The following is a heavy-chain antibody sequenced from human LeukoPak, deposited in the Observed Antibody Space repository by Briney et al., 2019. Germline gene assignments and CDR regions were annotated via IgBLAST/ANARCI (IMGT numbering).Heavy chain of an antibody. CDR3: AAGSSGWCVDY. CDR2: MVVDSGNR. Sequence: TSVKVSCKSSGFTFTTSAVQWVRQAGGPPREGIGGMVVDSGNRDYAQKFQERVTITRDMSHATVYLDLSSLRSEDTAMYYCAAGSSGWCVDYWGQGTLVTVSS. D-gene: IGHD6-19*01. J-gene: IGHJ4*02. V-gene: IGHV1-58*01. CDR1: GFTFTTSA.